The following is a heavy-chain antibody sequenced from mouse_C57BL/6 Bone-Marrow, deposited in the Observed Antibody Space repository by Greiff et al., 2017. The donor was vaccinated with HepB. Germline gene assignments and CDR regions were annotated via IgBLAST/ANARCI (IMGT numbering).Heavy chain of an antibody. CDR1: GYTFTSYW. Sequence: QVQLKQSGAELVKPGASVKMSCKASGYTFTSYWITWVKQRPGQGLEWIGDIYPGSGSTNYNEKFKSKATLTVDTSSSTAYMQLSSLTSEDSAVYYCARERAYDYDEDYWGQGTTLTVSS. V-gene: IGHV1-55*01. J-gene: IGHJ2*01. D-gene: IGHD2-4*01. CDR3: ARERAYDYDEDY. CDR2: IYPGSGST.